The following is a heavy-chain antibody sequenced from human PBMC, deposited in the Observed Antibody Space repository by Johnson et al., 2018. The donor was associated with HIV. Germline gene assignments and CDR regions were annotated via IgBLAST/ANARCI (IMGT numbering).Heavy chain of an antibody. CDR3: ARAYTYGAFDI. V-gene: IGHV3-66*01. CDR1: GFIVSSNY. J-gene: IGHJ3*02. CDR2: IYSGGST. Sequence: VQLVESGGGLVQSGGSLRLSCAASGFIVSSNYMNWVRQAPGKGLEWVSVIYSGGSTYHADSVKGRFIISRDNSKSTLYLQMNSLRAEDTAVYYCARAYTYGAFDIWGQGTMVTVSS. D-gene: IGHD5-18*01.